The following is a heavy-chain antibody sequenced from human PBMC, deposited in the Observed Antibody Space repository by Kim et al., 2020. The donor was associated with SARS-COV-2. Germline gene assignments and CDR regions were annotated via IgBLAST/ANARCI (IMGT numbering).Heavy chain of an antibody. J-gene: IGHJ3*02. D-gene: IGHD1-26*01. Sequence: GGSLRLSCAASGFTFSSYAMHWVRQAPGKGLEWVAVISYDGSNKYYADSVKGRFTISRDNSKNTLYLQMNSLRAEDTAVYYCAREKGDDSGSFDIWGQGTMVTVSS. CDR2: ISYDGSNK. CDR3: AREKGDDSGSFDI. CDR1: GFTFSSYA. V-gene: IGHV3-30-3*01.